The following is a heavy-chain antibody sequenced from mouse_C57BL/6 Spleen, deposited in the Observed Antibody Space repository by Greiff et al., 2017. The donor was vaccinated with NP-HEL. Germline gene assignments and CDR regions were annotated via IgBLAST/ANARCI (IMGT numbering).Heavy chain of an antibody. CDR3: ARYYYSNFYWYFDV. D-gene: IGHD2-5*01. Sequence: QVQLQQPGAELVKPGASVKLSCKASGYTFTSYWMHWVKQRPGQGLEWIGMILPNSGSTNYNEKFKSKATLTVDKSSSTAYMQLSSLTSEDSAVYYCARYYYSNFYWYFDVWGTGTTVTVSS. CDR2: ILPNSGST. CDR1: GYTFTSYW. V-gene: IGHV1-64*01. J-gene: IGHJ1*03.